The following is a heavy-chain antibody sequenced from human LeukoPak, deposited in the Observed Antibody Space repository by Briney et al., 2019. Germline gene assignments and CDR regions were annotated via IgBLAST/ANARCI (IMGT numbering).Heavy chain of an antibody. J-gene: IGHJ4*02. CDR2: ISSSSSYI. Sequence: PGGSLRLSCAASGFTFSSYSMNWVRQAPGKGLEWVSSISSSSSYIYYADSVKGRFTISRDNAKNSLYLQMNSLRAEDTAVYYCARDGSGSYYNGISGWGQGTLVTVSS. D-gene: IGHD3-10*01. CDR1: GFTFSSYS. CDR3: ARDGSGSYYNGISG. V-gene: IGHV3-21*01.